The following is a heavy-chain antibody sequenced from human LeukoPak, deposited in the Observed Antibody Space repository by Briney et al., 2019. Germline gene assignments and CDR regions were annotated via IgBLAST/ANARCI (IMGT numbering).Heavy chain of an antibody. CDR3: AKTPWYSSSWSIDY. D-gene: IGHD6-13*01. J-gene: IGHJ4*02. CDR2: VSGNGAGT. Sequence: GGSLGLSCAASRFTFSSYAMSRVRQAPGKGLEWVSGVSGNGAGTYYADSVKGRFTISRDNSKNMLYLQMNSLRAEDTAVYYCAKTPWYSSSWSIDYWGQGTLVTVSS. CDR1: RFTFSSYA. V-gene: IGHV3-23*01.